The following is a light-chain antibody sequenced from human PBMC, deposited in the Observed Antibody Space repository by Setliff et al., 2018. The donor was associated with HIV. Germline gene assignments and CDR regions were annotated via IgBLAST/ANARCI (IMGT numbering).Light chain of an antibody. Sequence: DIVMTQSPDFLAVSLGERATINCRSSQSVLFSSNNKNYLAWYQQKPGQPPKLLFYWASTRESGVPDRFSGSGSGTDFTLTISSLQAEDVAVYFCQQYYSTPCTFGPGTKVDIK. CDR1: QSVLFSSNNKNY. CDR3: QQYYSTPCT. V-gene: IGKV4-1*01. CDR2: WAS. J-gene: IGKJ3*01.